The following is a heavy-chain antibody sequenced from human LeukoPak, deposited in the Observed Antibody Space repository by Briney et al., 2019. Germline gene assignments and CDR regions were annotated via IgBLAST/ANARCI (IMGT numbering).Heavy chain of an antibody. Sequence: GRSLRLSCAASGFTFSSYAMHWVRQAPGKGLEWVAVISYDGSNKYYADSVKGRFTISRDNSKNTLYLQMNSLRAEDTAVYYCARDRGVYSGSYYGMDVWGQGTTVTVSS. V-gene: IGHV3-30-3*01. J-gene: IGHJ6*02. CDR2: ISYDGSNK. CDR3: ARDRGVYSGSYYGMDV. CDR1: GFTFSSYA. D-gene: IGHD1-26*01.